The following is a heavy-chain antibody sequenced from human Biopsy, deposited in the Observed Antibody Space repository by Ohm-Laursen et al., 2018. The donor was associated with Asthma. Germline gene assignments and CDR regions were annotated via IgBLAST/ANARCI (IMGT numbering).Heavy chain of an antibody. CDR1: SGSGGYMRSGNYY. CDR3: ARRITIFGVVQKDHGMDA. V-gene: IGHV4-39*01. Sequence: GTLSLTCSLSSGSGGYMRSGNYYWGWIRQAPGKGLEWIGYISYGGKTSYNLSLKNRVTISRDTSKNQFSLRLTSVTAADTAVYFCARRITIFGVVQKDHGMDAWGQGTTVIVSS. CDR2: ISYGGKT. D-gene: IGHD3-3*01. J-gene: IGHJ6*02.